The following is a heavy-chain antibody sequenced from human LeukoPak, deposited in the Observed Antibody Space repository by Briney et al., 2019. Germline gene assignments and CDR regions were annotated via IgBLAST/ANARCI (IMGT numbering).Heavy chain of an antibody. CDR3: ARERVVVGAIDY. Sequence: ASVKVSRKASGYTFTSYGISWVRQAPGQGLEWMGWISAYNGNTNYAQKLQGRVTMTTDTSTSTAYMELRSLRSDGTAVYYCARERVVVGAIDYWGQGTLVTVSS. CDR2: ISAYNGNT. J-gene: IGHJ4*02. CDR1: GYTFTSYG. D-gene: IGHD1-26*01. V-gene: IGHV1-18*01.